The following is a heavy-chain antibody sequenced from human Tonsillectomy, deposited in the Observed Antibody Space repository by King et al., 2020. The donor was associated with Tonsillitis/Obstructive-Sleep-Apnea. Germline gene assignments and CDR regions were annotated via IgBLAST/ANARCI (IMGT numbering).Heavy chain of an antibody. V-gene: IGHV1-2*02. CDR1: GYTFTGKY. J-gene: IGHJ5*02. Sequence: QLVQSGAEVKKPGASVKVSCKASGYTFTGKYMHWVRQAPGQGLEWMGWMNPNSGATYYAQKFQGRVTMTRDTSISTAYMELSRLRFDDTAVYYCAGGGTVTTPFQFAPWGQGTRVTVSA. CDR3: AGGGTVTTPFQFAP. CDR2: MNPNSGAT. D-gene: IGHD4-11*01.